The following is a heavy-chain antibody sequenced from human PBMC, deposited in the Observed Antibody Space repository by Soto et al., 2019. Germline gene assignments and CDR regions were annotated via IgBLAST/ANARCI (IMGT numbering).Heavy chain of an antibody. J-gene: IGHJ4*02. CDR2: IRNTGSTT. Sequence: VKLLESGGGLAQPGGSLRLSCAASGFTFTTYAMNWVRQAPGKGLEWVCGIRNTGSTTTYADSVKGRFTISRDNAKNTLYLQMNSLRGDDTAIYYCAKDAGVVPAATFDYWGQGALVTVSS. CDR1: GFTFTTYA. D-gene: IGHD2-2*01. CDR3: AKDAGVVPAATFDY. V-gene: IGHV3-23*01.